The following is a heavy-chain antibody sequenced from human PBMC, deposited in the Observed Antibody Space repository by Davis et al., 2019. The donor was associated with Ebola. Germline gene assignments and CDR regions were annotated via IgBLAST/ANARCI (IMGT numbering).Heavy chain of an antibody. CDR1: GGSISSSNW. CDR3: ARGLQWELLGYWYFDL. D-gene: IGHD1-26*01. Sequence: MPSETLSLTCAVSGGSISSSNWWSWVRQPPGKGLEWIGEIYHSGSTNYNPSLKSRVTISVDTSKNQFSLKLSSVTAADTAVYYCARGLQWELLGYWYFDLWGRGTLVTVSS. CDR2: IYHSGST. J-gene: IGHJ2*01. V-gene: IGHV4-4*02.